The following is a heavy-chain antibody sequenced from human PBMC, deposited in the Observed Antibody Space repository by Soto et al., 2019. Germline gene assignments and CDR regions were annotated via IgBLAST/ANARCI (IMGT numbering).Heavy chain of an antibody. CDR1: GYTFTSYG. J-gene: IGHJ5*02. Sequence: QVQLVQSGAEVKKPGASVKVSCKASGYTFTSYGISWVRQAPGQGLEWMGWISDYNGNTNYAQKRQGRVTMTTDTSTSTAYMELRSLKTDDTAVYYSSRDNWFGELFDPWGQGTLVTVSS. CDR3: SRDNWFGELFDP. V-gene: IGHV1-18*01. CDR2: ISDYNGNT. D-gene: IGHD3-10*01.